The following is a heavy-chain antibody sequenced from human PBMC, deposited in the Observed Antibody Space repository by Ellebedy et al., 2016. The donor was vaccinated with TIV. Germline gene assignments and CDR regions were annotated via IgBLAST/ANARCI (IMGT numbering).Heavy chain of an antibody. CDR3: ASPLLGARVFDY. Sequence: ASVKVSXXASGYTFTGYYMHWVRQAPGQGLEWMGWINPNSGGTNYAQKFQGRVTMTRDTSISTAYMELSRLRSDDTAVYYCASPLLGARVFDYWGQGTLVTVSS. CDR1: GYTFTGYY. V-gene: IGHV1-2*02. CDR2: INPNSGGT. D-gene: IGHD3-16*01. J-gene: IGHJ4*02.